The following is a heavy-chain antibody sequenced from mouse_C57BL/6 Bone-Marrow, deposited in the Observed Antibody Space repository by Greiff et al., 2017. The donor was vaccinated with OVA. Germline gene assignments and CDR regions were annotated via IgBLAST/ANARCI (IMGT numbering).Heavy chain of an antibody. D-gene: IGHD2-3*01. V-gene: IGHV1-4*01. CDR2: INPSSGYT. Sequence: VQLQQSGAELARPGASVKMSCKASGYTFTSYTMHWVKQRPGQGLEWIGYINPSSGYTKYNQKFKDKATLTADKSSSTAYMQLSSLTSEDSAVYYCAREGVYDGYYVDAMDYWGQGTSVTVSS. CDR3: AREGVYDGYYVDAMDY. J-gene: IGHJ4*01. CDR1: GYTFTSYT.